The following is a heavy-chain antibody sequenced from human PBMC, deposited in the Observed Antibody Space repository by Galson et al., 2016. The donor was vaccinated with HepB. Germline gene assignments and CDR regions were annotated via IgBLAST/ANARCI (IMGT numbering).Heavy chain of an antibody. CDR1: GFTFSNAW. Sequence: SLRLSCAASGFTFSNAWMSWVRQAPGKGLEWVGRIKSKTDGGTTDYAVPVKGRFAISSDDSKNTLFLQMNSLKTEDTAVYDCYYAGYGGQGTLVTVSS. CDR2: IKSKTDGGTT. J-gene: IGHJ4*02. CDR3: YYAGY. D-gene: IGHD3-3*01. V-gene: IGHV3-15*01.